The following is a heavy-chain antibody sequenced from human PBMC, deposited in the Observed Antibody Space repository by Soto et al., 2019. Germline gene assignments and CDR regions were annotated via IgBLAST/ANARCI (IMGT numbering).Heavy chain of an antibody. J-gene: IGHJ6*02. D-gene: IGHD2-21*01. CDR1: YW. CDR2: IDPSDSYT. V-gene: IGHV5-10-1*01. CDR3: ARHIPYYYYYGMDV. Sequence: YWISWVRQTPGKGLEWMGRIDPSDSYTNYSPSFQGHVTISADKSISTAYLQWSSLKASDTAMYYCARHIPYYYYYGMDVWGQRTTVTVSS.